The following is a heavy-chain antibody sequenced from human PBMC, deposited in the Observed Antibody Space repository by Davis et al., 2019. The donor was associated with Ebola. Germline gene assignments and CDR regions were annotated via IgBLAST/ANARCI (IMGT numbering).Heavy chain of an antibody. CDR2: INAGNGNT. CDR3: ARGGGSSKRTMGY. D-gene: IGHD1-26*01. CDR1: GGTFTSYA. V-gene: IGHV1-3*01. J-gene: IGHJ4*02. Sequence: AASVKVSCKASGGTFTSYAMHWVRQAPGQRLEWMGWINAGNGNTKYSQKFQGRVTITRDTSASTAYMELSSLRSEDTAVYYCARGGGSSKRTMGYWGQGTLVTVSS.